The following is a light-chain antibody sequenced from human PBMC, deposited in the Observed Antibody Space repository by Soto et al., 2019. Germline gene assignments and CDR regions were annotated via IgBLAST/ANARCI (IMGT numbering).Light chain of an antibody. CDR3: QSYDSRLSCSV. Sequence: QSALTQPRSVSGSPGQSVTISCTGTSSDVGGYNYVSWYQQHPGKAPKLMIYDVSNRPSGVSDRVSASKSGTSASLTITGLQAEDEADYYCQSYDSRLSCSVFGTGTKVTVL. CDR1: SSDVGGYNY. V-gene: IGLV2-11*01. CDR2: DVS. J-gene: IGLJ1*01.